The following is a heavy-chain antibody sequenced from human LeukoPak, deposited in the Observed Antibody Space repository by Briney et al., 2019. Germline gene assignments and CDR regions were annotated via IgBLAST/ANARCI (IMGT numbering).Heavy chain of an antibody. D-gene: IGHD3-10*01. CDR3: AKDFLWFGDPRHYSDY. CDR2: ISYDGSNK. Sequence: GGSLRLSCAASGFTFSSYGMHWVRQAPGKGLEWVAVISYDGSNKYYADSVKGRFTISRDNSKNTLYLQMNSLRAEDTAVYYCAKDFLWFGDPRHYSDYWGQGTLVTVSS. J-gene: IGHJ4*02. CDR1: GFTFSSYG. V-gene: IGHV3-30*18.